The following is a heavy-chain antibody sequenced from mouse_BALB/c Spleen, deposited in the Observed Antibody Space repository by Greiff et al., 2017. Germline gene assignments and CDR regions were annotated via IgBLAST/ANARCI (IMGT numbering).Heavy chain of an antibody. CDR3: ARHEDTGPCGNGAAMDY. D-gene: IGHD2-1*01. CDR1: GYTFTEYI. V-gene: IGHV1-62-2*01. CDR2: FYPGSGSI. J-gene: IGHJ4*01. Sequence: VKLVESGAGLVKPGASVKLSCKASGYTFTEYIIHWVKQRSGQGLEWIGWFYPGSGSIKYNEKFKDKATLTADKSSSTVYMELSRLTSEDSAVYFCARHEDTGPCGNGAAMDYWGQGTSVTVSS.